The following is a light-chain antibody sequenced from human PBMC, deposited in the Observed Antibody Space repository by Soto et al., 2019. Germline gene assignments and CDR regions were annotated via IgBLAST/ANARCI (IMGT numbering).Light chain of an antibody. V-gene: IGLV2-8*01. Sequence: QSALTQPPSASGSPGQSVTISCTGTSSDVGGYNYVSWYQQHPGKAPKLMIYEVSKRPSVVPDRFSGSKSGNTASLTVSGLQAEDEADYYCSSYAGSNNRVFGTGTKLTAL. CDR2: EVS. J-gene: IGLJ1*01. CDR3: SSYAGSNNRV. CDR1: SSDVGGYNY.